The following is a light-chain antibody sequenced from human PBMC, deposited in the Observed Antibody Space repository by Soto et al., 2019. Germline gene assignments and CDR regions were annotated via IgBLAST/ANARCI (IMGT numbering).Light chain of an antibody. Sequence: DVVMTQSPLSLPVTLGQPASISCRSSQSLVSSDGNTFLNWFHQRPGQSPRRLIYKVSNRDSGVPDRISGSGSGTDFTLKISRVEAXDVGVYYCMQGTHWPRTFGQGTKVDIK. CDR3: MQGTHWPRT. CDR2: KVS. J-gene: IGKJ1*01. CDR1: QSLVSSDGNTF. V-gene: IGKV2-30*01.